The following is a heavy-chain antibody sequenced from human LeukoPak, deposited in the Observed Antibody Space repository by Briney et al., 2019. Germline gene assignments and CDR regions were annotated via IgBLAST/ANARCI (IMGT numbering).Heavy chain of an antibody. CDR2: ISSSGSTI. V-gene: IGHV3-11*01. D-gene: IGHD3-22*01. J-gene: IGHJ4*02. CDR1: GFTFSDYY. CDR3: ASGAYDSSGYPAHFDY. Sequence: GGSLRLSCAASGFTFSDYYMSWIRQAPGKGLEWVSYISSSGSTIYYADSVEGRFTISRDNAKNSLYLQMNSLRAEDTAVYYCASGAYDSSGYPAHFDYWGQGTLVTVSS.